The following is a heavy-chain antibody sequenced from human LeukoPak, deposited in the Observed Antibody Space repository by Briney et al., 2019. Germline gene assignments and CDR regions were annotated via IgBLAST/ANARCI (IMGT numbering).Heavy chain of an antibody. CDR1: GYSFTSYW. CDR2: IYPGDSDT. V-gene: IGHV5-51*01. J-gene: IGHJ3*02. D-gene: IGHD3-22*01. Sequence: GESLQISCQGSGYSFTSYWIGWVRQLPGKGLEWMGIIYPGDSDTRYSPSFQGQVTISADKSISTAYLQWSSLKASDTAMYYCARISGVTMIVVVRDDAFDIWGQGTMVTVSS. CDR3: ARISGVTMIVVVRDDAFDI.